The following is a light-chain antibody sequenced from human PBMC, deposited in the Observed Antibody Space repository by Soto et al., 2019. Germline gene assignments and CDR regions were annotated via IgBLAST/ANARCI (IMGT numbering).Light chain of an antibody. CDR2: AAS. Sequence: DIQMTQSPSSVSASVGDTVSITCRASQDISTWLGWYQQRPGEAPKLLIYAASTLQTGVPARFSGSGSGTHFTLTISSLQPEDFATYFCLQTNAYPLTFGGGTKVAIK. J-gene: IGKJ4*01. V-gene: IGKV1D-12*01. CDR1: QDISTW. CDR3: LQTNAYPLT.